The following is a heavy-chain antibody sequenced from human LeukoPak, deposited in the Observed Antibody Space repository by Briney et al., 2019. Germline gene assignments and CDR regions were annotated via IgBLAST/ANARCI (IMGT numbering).Heavy chain of an antibody. Sequence: SQTLSLTCAISGDSVSSNSAAWNWIRQSPSRGLEWLGRTYYRSKWYNDYAVSVNSRITINPDTSKNQFSLQLNSVTPEDTAVYYCARGGYYGYNRPFDYWGQGTLVTVSS. CDR1: GDSVSSNSAA. CDR2: TYYRSKWYN. D-gene: IGHD5-24*01. J-gene: IGHJ4*02. V-gene: IGHV6-1*01. CDR3: ARGGYYGYNRPFDY.